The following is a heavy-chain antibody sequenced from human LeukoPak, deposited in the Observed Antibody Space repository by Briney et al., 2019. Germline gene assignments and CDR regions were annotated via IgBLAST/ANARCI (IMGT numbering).Heavy chain of an antibody. D-gene: IGHD1-7*01. Sequence: ASVKVSCKASGYTFTSYDINWVRQATGQGLEWMGWMNPNSGNTGYAQKFQGRVTITRNTSISTAYTELSSLRSEDTAVYYCARGFKGWNYATDYWGQGTLVTVSS. J-gene: IGHJ4*02. CDR2: MNPNSGNT. CDR1: GYTFTSYD. V-gene: IGHV1-8*03. CDR3: ARGFKGWNYATDY.